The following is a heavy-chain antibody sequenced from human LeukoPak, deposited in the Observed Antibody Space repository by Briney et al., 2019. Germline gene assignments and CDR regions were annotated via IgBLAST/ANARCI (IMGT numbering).Heavy chain of an antibody. CDR3: ASLAASAPVPPGYYYGMDV. CDR1: GGSISSYY. V-gene: IGHV4-59*01. Sequence: SETLSLTCPVSGGSISSYYRSWIRQPPGKGLEWIGYIYCSGSTNYNPSLKSRVTISVDTSKNQFSLKLSSVTAANTAVYYCASLAASAPVPPGYYYGMDVWGKGTTVTVSS. J-gene: IGHJ6*04. CDR2: IYCSGST.